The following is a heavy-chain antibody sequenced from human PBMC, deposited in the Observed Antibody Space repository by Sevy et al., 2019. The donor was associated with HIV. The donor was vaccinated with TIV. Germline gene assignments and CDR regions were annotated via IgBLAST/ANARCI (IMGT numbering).Heavy chain of an antibody. CDR1: GFTLNNYA. J-gene: IGHJ4*02. V-gene: IGHV3-23*01. D-gene: IGHD3-22*01. Sequence: GGSLRLSCAASGFTLNNYAMNWVRQAPGKGLEWVSGISGSGGSTYYADSVKGRFTISRDNSKNTLYLQMSSLRVEDTAVYYCARGSYFDNTVFDYWGQGTLVTVSS. CDR2: ISGSGGST. CDR3: ARGSYFDNTVFDY.